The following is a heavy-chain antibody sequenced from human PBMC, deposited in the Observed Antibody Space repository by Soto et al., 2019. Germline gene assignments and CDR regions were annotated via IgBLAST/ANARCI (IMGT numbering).Heavy chain of an antibody. D-gene: IGHD3-22*01. CDR3: ARGTYYYDSSGYPMTYYYYGMDV. Sequence: QVQLVQSGAEVKKPGSSVKVSCKASGGTFSSYAISWVRQAPGQGLEWMGGIIPIFGTANYAQKFQGRVTITADKSTSTAYMELSSLRSEDTAVYYCARGTYYYDSSGYPMTYYYYGMDVWCQGTTVTVSS. V-gene: IGHV1-69*06. CDR2: IIPIFGTA. CDR1: GGTFSSYA. J-gene: IGHJ6*02.